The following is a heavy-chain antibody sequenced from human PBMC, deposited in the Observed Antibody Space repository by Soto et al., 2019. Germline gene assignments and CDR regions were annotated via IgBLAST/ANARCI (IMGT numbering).Heavy chain of an antibody. CDR1: GLTFRSYW. CDR3: VRDMQVWRLDP. D-gene: IGHD2-2*01. V-gene: IGHV3-74*03. Sequence: EVQLVESGGGLVQPGESLRLSCAASGLTFRSYWMHWVRQAPGKGLVWVSRINTDGSVAMYVDSVKGRFTISRDNAKNTLYLHMNSLRAEDTAVYYCVRDMQVWRLDPWGQGTLVTVSS. J-gene: IGHJ5*02. CDR2: INTDGSVA.